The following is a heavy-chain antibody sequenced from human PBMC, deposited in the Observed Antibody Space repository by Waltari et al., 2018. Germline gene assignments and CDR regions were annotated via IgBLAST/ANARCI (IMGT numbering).Heavy chain of an antibody. CDR2: INHSGST. CDR1: GDSFSSYY. CDR3: TRGYHGYSSSWTGRRNFYYIDV. V-gene: IGHV4-34*01. Sequence: QVQLQQRGAGLLKPSETLSLTCDVYGDSFSSYYWTWIRQPPGKGLEWIGEINHSGSTNYNPALKRRVTKSIDTSKMQFYLKMSSVTAADTGLFEYTRGYHGYSSSWTGRRNFYYIDVWGKETTVTIAS. J-gene: IGHJ6*03. D-gene: IGHD2-2*01.